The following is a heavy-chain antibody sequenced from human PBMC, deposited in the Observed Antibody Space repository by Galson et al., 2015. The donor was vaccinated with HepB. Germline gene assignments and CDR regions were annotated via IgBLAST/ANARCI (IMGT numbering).Heavy chain of an antibody. CDR3: ARERRSGSYGQGFDY. D-gene: IGHD1-26*01. Sequence: SLRLSCAASGFTFSSYGMHWVRQAPGKGLEWVSSISSSSSYIYYADSVKGRFTISRDNAKNSLYLQMNSLRAEDTAVYYCARERRSGSYGQGFDYWGQGTLVTVSS. CDR1: GFTFSSYG. CDR2: ISSSSSYI. J-gene: IGHJ4*02. V-gene: IGHV3-21*01.